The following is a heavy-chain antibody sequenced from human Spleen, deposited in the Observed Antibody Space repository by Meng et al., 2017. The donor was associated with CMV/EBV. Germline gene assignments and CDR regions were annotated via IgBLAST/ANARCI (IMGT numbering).Heavy chain of an antibody. CDR1: GFTFSGYG. CDR2: IRYDGSNE. D-gene: IGHD1-1*01. J-gene: IGHJ4*02. V-gene: IGHV3-30*02. Sequence: GESLKISCAASGFTFSGYGMHWVRQAPGKGLEWVAFIRYDGSNEDYGDSVKGRFTVSRDNAKNSLFLQMNSLRVEDTAVYYCAGLWIWGSGTLVTVSS. CDR3: AGLWI.